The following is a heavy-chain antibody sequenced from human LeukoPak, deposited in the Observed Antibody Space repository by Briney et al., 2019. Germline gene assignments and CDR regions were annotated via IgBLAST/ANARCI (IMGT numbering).Heavy chain of an antibody. V-gene: IGHV4-4*07. CDR1: GVSISSYY. Sequence: SETLSLTCTVSGVSISSYYWTWIRPPAGKGLEWIGRINTSGSSNYKPSLRSRVTLSGDTSKNQFSLKLSSVTAADTAVYYCARVGPVAGGYYYYYMDVWGKGTTVTVSS. CDR2: INTSGSS. CDR3: ARVGPVAGGYYYYYMDV. J-gene: IGHJ6*03. D-gene: IGHD6-19*01.